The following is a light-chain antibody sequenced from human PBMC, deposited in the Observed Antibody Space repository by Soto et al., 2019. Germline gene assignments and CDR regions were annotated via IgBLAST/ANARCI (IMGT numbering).Light chain of an antibody. Sequence: QSVLTQPASVSGSPGQSIAISCTGTSSDVGGYNYVSWYQQHPGKTPNLMIYDVSNRPSGVSNRFSGSKSGNTASLTISGLQAEDEADYYCSSYTSSRTWVLGGGTKLTVL. J-gene: IGLJ3*02. CDR2: DVS. CDR3: SSYTSSRTWV. V-gene: IGLV2-14*01. CDR1: SSDVGGYNY.